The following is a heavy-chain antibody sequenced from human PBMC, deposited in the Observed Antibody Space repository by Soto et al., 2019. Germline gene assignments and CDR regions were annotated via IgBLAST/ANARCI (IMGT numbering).Heavy chain of an antibody. CDR2: FDPEDGET. CDR1: GNTLPELS. V-gene: IGHV1-24*01. J-gene: IGHJ4*02. D-gene: IGHD1-1*01. Sequence: GASVKVSCQGFGNTLPELSIQWVRQAPGKGLEWMGGFDPEDGETIYAQKFQGRVTMTEDTSTDTAYMELSSLRSGDTAVYYCATATEETADYWGQGTLVTVSS. CDR3: ATATEETADY.